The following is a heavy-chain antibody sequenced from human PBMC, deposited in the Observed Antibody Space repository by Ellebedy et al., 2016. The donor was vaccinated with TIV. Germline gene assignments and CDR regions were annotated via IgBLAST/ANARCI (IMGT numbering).Heavy chain of an antibody. CDR1: GFTFSSNA. Sequence: GGSLRLSCSGSGFTFSSNAMTWVRQAPGKGLEWVSSLSFSGGSTNYADSVRGRFTISRDNSKNTLHLQMFRLRAEDTAIYYCARERRYCGNECYLYYYYGMDVWGQGTTVTVAS. V-gene: IGHV3-23*01. J-gene: IGHJ6*02. CDR3: ARERRYCGNECYLYYYYGMDV. D-gene: IGHD2-21*01. CDR2: LSFSGGST.